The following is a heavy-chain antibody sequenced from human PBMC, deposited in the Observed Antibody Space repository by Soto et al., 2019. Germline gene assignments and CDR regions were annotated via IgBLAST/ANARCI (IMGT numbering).Heavy chain of an antibody. D-gene: IGHD5-12*01. CDR2: IYYSGST. Sequence: QVQLQESGPGLVKPSETLSLTCTVSGGSISSYYWSWIRQPPGKGLEWIGYIYYSGSTNYNPSLKSRVTISVDTSKNQFSRKLSSVTAADTAVYYCASYSGYDSDAGRFDYLGQGTLVTVSS. CDR1: GGSISSYY. J-gene: IGHJ4*02. CDR3: ASYSGYDSDAGRFDY. V-gene: IGHV4-59*01.